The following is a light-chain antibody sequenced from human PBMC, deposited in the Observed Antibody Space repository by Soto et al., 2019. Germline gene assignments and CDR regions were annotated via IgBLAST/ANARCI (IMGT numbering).Light chain of an antibody. Sequence: QSVLTQPASVSGSPGQSITISCTGTSSDVGGYKFVSWYQQHPGKAPKLMIYEVSNRPSGVSSRFSGSKSGNTASLTISGLQAEDEADYYCSSYTSSNTYVFGTGTKVTVL. V-gene: IGLV2-14*01. CDR1: SSDVGGYKF. CDR3: SSYTSSNTYV. J-gene: IGLJ1*01. CDR2: EVS.